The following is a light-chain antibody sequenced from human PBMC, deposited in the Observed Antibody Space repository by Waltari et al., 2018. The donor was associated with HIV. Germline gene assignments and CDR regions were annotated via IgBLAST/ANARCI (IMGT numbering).Light chain of an antibody. CDR2: DVS. Sequence: QSALTQPASVSGAPGQSITISCTGTASDIGDYNYVSWYQQHPGKAPKLVIYDVSNRPSWISTRFSGSKSGTTASLTISGLQAEDEAVYYCSSYTRSTRTTAWLFGGGTRLTVL. CDR1: ASDIGDYNY. V-gene: IGLV2-14*03. CDR3: SSYTRSTRTTAWL. J-gene: IGLJ2*01.